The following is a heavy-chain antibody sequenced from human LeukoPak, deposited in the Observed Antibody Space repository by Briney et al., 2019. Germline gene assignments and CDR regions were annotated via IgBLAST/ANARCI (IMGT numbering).Heavy chain of an antibody. V-gene: IGHV3-23*01. Sequence: GGSLRLSCAASGIIFGSYAMSWVRQAPGKGLEWVSGISGSGDRTSYADSVKGRFTISRDNSKNALYLQMNSLRAEDTALYFCAKKAQYNGNYPLDYWGQGTLVTVSS. D-gene: IGHD1-26*01. CDR3: AKKAQYNGNYPLDY. CDR1: GIIFGSYA. J-gene: IGHJ4*02. CDR2: ISGSGDRT.